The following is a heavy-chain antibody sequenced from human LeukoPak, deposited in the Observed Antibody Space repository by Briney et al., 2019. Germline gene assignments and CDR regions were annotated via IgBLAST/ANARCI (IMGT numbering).Heavy chain of an antibody. CDR2: IYHSGST. J-gene: IGHJ6*02. D-gene: IGHD3-10*01. CDR3: ARHVSGRWFGDDYPYYADV. V-gene: IGHV4-4*02. CDR1: GGSISSSNW. Sequence: SGTLSLTCAVSGGSISSSNWWSWVRQPPGKGLEWIGEIYHSGSTNYNPSLKSRVTISVDKSKNQFSLKLNSVTAADTALYYCARHVSGRWFGDDYPYYADVWGQGTTVT.